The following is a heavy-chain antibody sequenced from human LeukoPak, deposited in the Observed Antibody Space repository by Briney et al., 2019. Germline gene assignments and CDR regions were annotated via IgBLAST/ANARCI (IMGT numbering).Heavy chain of an antibody. J-gene: IGHJ4*02. Sequence: PGGSLGLSCAASGFTFSSYWMHWVRQAPGKGLVRVSHINSDGSSTSYADSVKGRFTISRDNAKNTLYLQMNSLRAEDTAVYYCATKRQQLPTGTFDYWGQGTLVTVSS. D-gene: IGHD1-1*01. V-gene: IGHV3-74*01. CDR1: GFTFSSYW. CDR3: ATKRQQLPTGTFDY. CDR2: INSDGSST.